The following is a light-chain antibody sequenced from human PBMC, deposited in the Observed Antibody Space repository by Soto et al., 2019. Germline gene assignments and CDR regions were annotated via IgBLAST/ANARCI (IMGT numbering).Light chain of an antibody. J-gene: IGKJ1*01. Sequence: TQFPATLSASPGEGVTLSCRAAQDVTTNFAWYHQKRGQAPRLLIYDASKRATGIPARFSGSGSGTDFTLTISSLEPEDFAVYYCQQRDIWPWTFGQGTKVEIK. CDR1: QDVTTN. CDR3: QQRDIWPWT. V-gene: IGKV3-11*01. CDR2: DAS.